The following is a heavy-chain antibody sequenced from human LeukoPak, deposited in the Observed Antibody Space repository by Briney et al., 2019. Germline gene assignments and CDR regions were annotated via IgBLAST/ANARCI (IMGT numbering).Heavy chain of an antibody. CDR2: ILYDGNNK. V-gene: IGHV3-30*18. CDR3: AKSGYYDSSGYYD. D-gene: IGHD3-22*01. CDR1: GFTFSSYG. Sequence: GGSLRLSCAASGFTFSSYGMHWVRQAPGKGLEWVAVILYDGNNKYYADSVKGRFTISRDNAKNSLYLQMNSLRAEDTALYYCAKSGYYDSSGYYDWGQGTLVTVSS. J-gene: IGHJ4*02.